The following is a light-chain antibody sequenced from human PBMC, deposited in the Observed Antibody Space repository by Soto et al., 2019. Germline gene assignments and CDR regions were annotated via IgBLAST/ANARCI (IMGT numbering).Light chain of an antibody. CDR2: DAS. CDR1: HSVSSSY. V-gene: IGKV3D-20*02. J-gene: IGKJ4*01. CDR3: QQRRNWTPGGT. Sequence: IGFTQSPCTVSLSPGARATLSWRASHSVSSSYLDWYQQKPGQAPTLIIYDASTRATGIPARFSGGGSGTDFTLTISSLEPDDFAAYYCQQRRNWTPGGTFGAGTKVDIK.